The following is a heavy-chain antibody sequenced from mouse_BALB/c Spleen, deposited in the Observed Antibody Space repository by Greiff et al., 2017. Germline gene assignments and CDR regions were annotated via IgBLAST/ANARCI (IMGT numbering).Heavy chain of an antibody. J-gene: IGHJ2*01. Sequence: EVKVEESGPGLVKPSQSLSLTCTVTGYSITSDYAWNWIRQFPGNKLEWMGYISYSGSTSYNPSLKSRISITRDTSKNQFFLQLNSVTTEDTATYYCARFYRYYFDYWGQGTTLTVSS. CDR1: GYSITSDYA. V-gene: IGHV3-2*02. D-gene: IGHD2-14*01. CDR3: ARFYRYYFDY. CDR2: ISYSGST.